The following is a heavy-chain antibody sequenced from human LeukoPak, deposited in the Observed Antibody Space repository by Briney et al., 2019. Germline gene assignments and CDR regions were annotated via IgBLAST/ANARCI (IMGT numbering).Heavy chain of an antibody. CDR2: ISWNGGSI. Sequence: GGSLRLSCAASGFTFDDYAMHWVRQAPGKGLEWVSGISWNGGSIGYADSVKGRFTISRDNAKNSLYLQMNSLRAEDTALYYCAKDISAGYSYGYYFDYWGQGTLVTVSS. V-gene: IGHV3-9*01. J-gene: IGHJ4*02. CDR1: GFTFDDYA. CDR3: AKDISAGYSYGYYFDY. D-gene: IGHD5-18*01.